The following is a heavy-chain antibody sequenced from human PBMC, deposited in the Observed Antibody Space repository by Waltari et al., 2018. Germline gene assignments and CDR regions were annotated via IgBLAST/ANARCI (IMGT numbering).Heavy chain of an antibody. CDR2: ISGSGAAR. CDR1: GLPFRRYA. CDR3: AEAGLYVRDYYYDYSMGV. Sequence: EVQLLESGGGLVQPGGSLRLSCAACGLPFRRYAMIWVRQAPGKGLEWVSSISGSGAARYYADSVKGRFTISRDNSKNTLYLQMISLRAEDTAVYYCAEAGLYVRDYYYDYSMGVWGQGTTVTVSS. V-gene: IGHV3-23*01. D-gene: IGHD3-16*01. J-gene: IGHJ6*02.